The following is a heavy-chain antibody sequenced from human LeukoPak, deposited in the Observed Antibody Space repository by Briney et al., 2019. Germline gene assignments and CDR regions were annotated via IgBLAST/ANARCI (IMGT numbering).Heavy chain of an antibody. Sequence: PGGSLRLSRAASGFAFSSYAMSWVRQAPGKGLEWVSAISASGGSTYYADSVKGRFTISRDNSKNTLYLQMNSLRAEDTAVYYCAKELAGVVVLVYFDYWGQGTLVTVSS. V-gene: IGHV3-23*01. CDR2: ISASGGST. CDR1: GFAFSSYA. D-gene: IGHD2-15*01. CDR3: AKELAGVVVLVYFDY. J-gene: IGHJ4*02.